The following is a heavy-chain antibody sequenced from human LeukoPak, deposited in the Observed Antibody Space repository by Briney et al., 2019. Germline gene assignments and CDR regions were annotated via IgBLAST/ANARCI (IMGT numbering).Heavy chain of an antibody. Sequence: GGSLRPSCAASGFTFSSYAMSWVRQAPGKGLEWVSVISGSGGSTYYADSVKGRFTISRDNSKNTLYLQMNSLRAEDTAVYYCANHYGGNPKYYFDYWGQGTLVTVSS. V-gene: IGHV3-23*01. CDR2: ISGSGGST. J-gene: IGHJ4*02. D-gene: IGHD4-23*01. CDR3: ANHYGGNPKYYFDY. CDR1: GFTFSSYA.